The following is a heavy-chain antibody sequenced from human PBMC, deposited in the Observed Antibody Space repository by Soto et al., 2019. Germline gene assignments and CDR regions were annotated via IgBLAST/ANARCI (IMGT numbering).Heavy chain of an antibody. V-gene: IGHV1-18*01. CDR1: GYTFTSYG. CDR2: ISAYNGNT. Sequence: QVQLVQSGAEVKKPGASVKVSCKASGYTFTSYGISWVRQAPGQGLEWMGWISAYNGNTNYAQKLQGRVTMPTDTSTSTAYMELRGLRADDTAVYYCARDAGYCSGGSCYDVHYYYGMDVWGQGTTVTGSS. D-gene: IGHD2-15*01. CDR3: ARDAGYCSGGSCYDVHYYYGMDV. J-gene: IGHJ6*02.